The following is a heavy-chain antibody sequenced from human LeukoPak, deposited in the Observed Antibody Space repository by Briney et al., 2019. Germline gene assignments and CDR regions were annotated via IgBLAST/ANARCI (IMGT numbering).Heavy chain of an antibody. CDR3: AREVAEGFDY. CDR1: GFTFSTYS. J-gene: IGHJ4*02. CDR2: IGGTGTSI. Sequence: GGSLRLSCAASGFTFSTYSMNWVRQAPGKGLEWVSSIGGTGTSIYYADSVKGRFTISRDNPKNSLYLQMNSLRAEDTAVYYCAREVAEGFDYWGQGTLVTVSS. V-gene: IGHV3-21*01.